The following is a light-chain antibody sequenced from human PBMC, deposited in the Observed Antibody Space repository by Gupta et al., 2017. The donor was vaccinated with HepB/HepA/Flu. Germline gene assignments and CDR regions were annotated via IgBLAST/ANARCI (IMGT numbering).Light chain of an antibody. V-gene: IGKV3-20*01. Sequence: EIALTQSPGTLSLSPGETATLSCRASPSVGSTYLGWYQQKPGQAPRLLTYAASNSATGIPDRFSGSGCGTDFTLTIIRLEPEDFAFYYCQQEGSTPFTFGHGTKVDIK. CDR2: AAS. J-gene: IGKJ3*01. CDR1: PSVGSTY. CDR3: QQEGSTPFT.